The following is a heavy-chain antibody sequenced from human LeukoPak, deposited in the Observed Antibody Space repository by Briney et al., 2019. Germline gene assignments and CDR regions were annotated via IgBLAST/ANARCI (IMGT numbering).Heavy chain of an antibody. CDR1: GFTVSNSY. CDR2: IYGEGSGGST. D-gene: IGHD3-3*01. J-gene: IGHJ4*02. Sequence: PGGSLRLSCAASGFTVSNSYMSWVRQTPGKGLEWISVIYGEGSGGSTYYAESMKGRFTISRDNSKNTVYLQMNSLRAEDTAVSFCARVRFVEFFDYWGQGTLVTVSS. CDR3: ARVRFVEFFDY. V-gene: IGHV3-53*01.